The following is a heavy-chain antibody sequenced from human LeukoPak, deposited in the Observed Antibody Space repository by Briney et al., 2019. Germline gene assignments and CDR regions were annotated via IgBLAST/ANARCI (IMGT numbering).Heavy chain of an antibody. J-gene: IGHJ4*02. Sequence: SQTLSLTCTVSGGSISSGGYYWSWIRQPPGKGLEWIGYIYHSGSTYYNPSLKSRVTISVDTSKNQFSLKLSSVTAADTAVYYCARDSFPPLRQELLRRDVDYWGQGTLVTVSS. CDR1: GGSISSGGYY. CDR3: ARDSFPPLRQELLRRDVDY. CDR2: IYHSGST. V-gene: IGHV4-30-2*01. D-gene: IGHD1-26*01.